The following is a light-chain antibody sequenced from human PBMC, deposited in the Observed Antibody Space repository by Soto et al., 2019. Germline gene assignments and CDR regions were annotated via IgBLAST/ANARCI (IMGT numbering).Light chain of an antibody. CDR3: CSYAGSYTRV. CDR2: DVG. Sequence: QSALAQPRSVSGSPGQSVTISCTGTSSDVGGYNYVSWYQQHPGKAPKLMIYDVGKRPSGVPDRFSGSKSDNTASLTISGLKAEDEADYYCCSYAGSYTRVFGNGTKVTVL. J-gene: IGLJ1*01. CDR1: SSDVGGYNY. V-gene: IGLV2-11*01.